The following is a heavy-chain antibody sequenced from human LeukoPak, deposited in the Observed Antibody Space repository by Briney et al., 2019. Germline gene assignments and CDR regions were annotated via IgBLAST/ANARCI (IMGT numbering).Heavy chain of an antibody. V-gene: IGHV4-30-4*01. Sequence: TSVTVSRTCTGSGGRLSRGEYYWSWIRQPPRKGLEWIGYVYYSGSPYYNPSLKSRLTISVDTSKNQFSLKRSSVTAADTVVYYGARVAKGPRTLFFDFWGWGSLVTVS. CDR3: ARVAKGPRTLFFDF. J-gene: IGHJ4*02. CDR2: VYYSGSP. CDR1: GGRLSRGEYY.